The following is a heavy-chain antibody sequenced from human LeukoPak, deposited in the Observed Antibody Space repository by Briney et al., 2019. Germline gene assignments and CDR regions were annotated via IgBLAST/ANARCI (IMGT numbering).Heavy chain of an antibody. D-gene: IGHD3-3*01. V-gene: IGHV3-30*02. CDR1: GFTFNTYG. CDR2: IRYDGSNK. CDR3: AKRTSDDFWSGYANY. Sequence: GGSLRLSCAASGFTFNTYGMHWVRQAPGKGLEWVAFIRYDGSNKYYADSVKGRFTISRDNSKNTLYLQMNSLRAEDTAVYYCAKRTSDDFWSGYANYWGQGTLVTVSS. J-gene: IGHJ4*02.